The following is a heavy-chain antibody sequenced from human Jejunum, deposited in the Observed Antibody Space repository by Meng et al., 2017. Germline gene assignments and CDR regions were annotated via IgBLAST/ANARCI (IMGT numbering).Heavy chain of an antibody. D-gene: IGHD3-10*01. J-gene: IGHJ4*02. CDR2: IIFSSWTT. CDR1: GFIFSNYA. V-gene: IGHV3-23*01. Sequence: GESLKISCSASGFIFSNYAMSWFRQAPGRGLEWVSIIFSSWTTRYEDSVKGRFTISRDNFNSMLYLQMTNLRAEDAAIYYCAKDRSVRGVIDSQDSWGQGTLVTVSS. CDR3: AKDRSVRGVIDSQDS.